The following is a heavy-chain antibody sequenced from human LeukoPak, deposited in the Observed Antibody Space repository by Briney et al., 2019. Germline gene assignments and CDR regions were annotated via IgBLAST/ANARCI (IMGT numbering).Heavy chain of an antibody. CDR1: GFTFSDYG. Sequence: PGGTLRLSCAASGFTFSDYGMSWVRQAPGKGLEYVSAISSNGGSTYYANSVKGRFTISRDNSKNTLYLQMGSLRAEDMAVYYCARVRHDYGDYGGFDYWGQGTLVTVSS. D-gene: IGHD4-17*01. V-gene: IGHV3-64*01. J-gene: IGHJ4*02. CDR3: ARVRHDYGDYGGFDY. CDR2: ISSNGGST.